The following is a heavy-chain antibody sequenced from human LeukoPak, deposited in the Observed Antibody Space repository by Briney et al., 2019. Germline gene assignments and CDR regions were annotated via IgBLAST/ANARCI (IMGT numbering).Heavy chain of an antibody. Sequence: GASVKVSCKASGYTFTGYYMHWVRQAPGQGLEWMGWINPNSGGTNYAQKFQGRVTMTRDTSISTAYMELSRLRSDDTAVYYCARGSMAYTVTTLDYYWAFGYWGQGTLVTVSS. D-gene: IGHD4-17*01. CDR3: ARGSMAYTVTTLDYYWAFGY. J-gene: IGHJ4*02. CDR1: GYTFTGYY. CDR2: INPNSGGT. V-gene: IGHV1-2*02.